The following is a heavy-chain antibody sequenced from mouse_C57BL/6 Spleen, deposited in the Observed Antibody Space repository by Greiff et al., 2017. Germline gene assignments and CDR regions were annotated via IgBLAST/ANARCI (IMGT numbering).Heavy chain of an antibody. V-gene: IGHV1-42*01. CDR1: GYSFTGYY. Sequence: VQLQQSGPELVKPGASVKISCKASGYSFTGYYMNWVKQSPEKSLEWIGEINPSTGGTTYNQKFKAKATLTVDKSSSTAYMQLKSLTSEDSAVYYCARRRHFDYWGQGTTLTVSS. J-gene: IGHJ2*01. D-gene: IGHD1-2*01. CDR3: ARRRHFDY. CDR2: INPSTGGT.